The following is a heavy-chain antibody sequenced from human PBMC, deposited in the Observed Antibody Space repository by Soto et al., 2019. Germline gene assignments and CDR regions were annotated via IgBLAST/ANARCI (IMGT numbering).Heavy chain of an antibody. V-gene: IGHV1-46*01. CDR3: ARDLAAGDH. CDR1: GYTFTNYY. Sequence: QVQLVQSGAEVKKPGASVKVSCKASGYTFTNYYIHWVRQAPGQGLEWMGIINPTSGSTHYAQKFQGRVTLTYDTSTTTVYMELSGLRSEDTAVLYCARDLAAGDHWGQGTLVTVSS. D-gene: IGHD6-13*01. CDR2: INPTSGST. J-gene: IGHJ4*02.